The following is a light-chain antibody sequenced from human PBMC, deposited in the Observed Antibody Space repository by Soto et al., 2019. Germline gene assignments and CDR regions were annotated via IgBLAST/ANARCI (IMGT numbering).Light chain of an antibody. V-gene: IGLV2-14*01. Sequence: QSALTQPASVSGSPGQSITISCTGTSSDVGGHNYVSWYQQHPGKAPKIMIYDVGNRPSGVSNRFSGSKSGNTASLTISGLQAEDEADYYCSSYASSSTLVFGGGTKLTVL. J-gene: IGLJ2*01. CDR2: DVG. CDR3: SSYASSSTLV. CDR1: SSDVGGHNY.